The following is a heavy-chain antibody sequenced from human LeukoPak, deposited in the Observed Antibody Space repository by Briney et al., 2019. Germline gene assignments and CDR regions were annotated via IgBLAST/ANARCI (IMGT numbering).Heavy chain of an antibody. J-gene: IGHJ4*02. CDR1: GFTFSSYA. CDR3: ARLTRQLSGSTNDY. Sequence: GGSLRLSCAASGFTFSSYAMSWVRHIPGKRLEWLSYISSTSSTIYYADSVKGRFTVSRDNAKNSLYLQMNSLRAEDTAVYYCARLTRQLSGSTNDYWGPGTLVTVSS. V-gene: IGHV3-48*01. D-gene: IGHD3-10*01. CDR2: ISSTSSTI.